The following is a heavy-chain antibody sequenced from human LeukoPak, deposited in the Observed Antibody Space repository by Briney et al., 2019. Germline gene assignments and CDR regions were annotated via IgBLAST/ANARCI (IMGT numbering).Heavy chain of an antibody. CDR1: GFIFNSYG. CDR3: ARRQEWLLEYYFDY. Sequence: PGGSLRLPCAASGFIFNSYGMHWVRQAPGKGLEWVAFIRYDGSNKYYADSVKGRFTISRDNSKNTLYLQMNSLRAEDTAVYYCARRQEWLLEYYFDYWGQGTLVTVSS. CDR2: IRYDGSNK. V-gene: IGHV3-30*02. D-gene: IGHD3-3*01. J-gene: IGHJ4*02.